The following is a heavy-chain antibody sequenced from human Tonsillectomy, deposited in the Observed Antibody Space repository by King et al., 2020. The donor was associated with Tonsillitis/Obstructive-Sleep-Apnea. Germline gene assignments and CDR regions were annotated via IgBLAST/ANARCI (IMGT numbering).Heavy chain of an antibody. V-gene: IGHV3-7*04. D-gene: IGHD6-19*01. CDR1: GFTFSSYW. CDR3: AGGSGWIIDY. Sequence: VQLVESGGGLVQPGGSLRLSCAVSGFTFSSYWMNWVRQAPGKGLEWLANIKQDGSEKYYVDSVKGRFTISRDNAKNSLYLQMNSLRVEDTAVYYCAGGSGWIIDYWGQRTLVTVSS. J-gene: IGHJ4*02. CDR2: IKQDGSEK.